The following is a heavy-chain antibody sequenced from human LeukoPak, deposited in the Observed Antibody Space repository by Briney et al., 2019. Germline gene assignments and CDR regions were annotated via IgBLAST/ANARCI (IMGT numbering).Heavy chain of an antibody. CDR1: GFTFSNAW. CDR2: IKRKTDGGTT. V-gene: IGHV3-15*01. D-gene: IGHD2-2*01. J-gene: IGHJ4*02. CDR3: TTDYLVVPAGY. Sequence: SGGSLRLSCAASGFTFSNAWMSWVRQAPGKGLEWVGRIKRKTDGGTTDYAAPVKGRFTISRDDSKNTLYLQMNSLKTEDTAVYYCTTDYLVVPAGYWGQGTLVTVSS.